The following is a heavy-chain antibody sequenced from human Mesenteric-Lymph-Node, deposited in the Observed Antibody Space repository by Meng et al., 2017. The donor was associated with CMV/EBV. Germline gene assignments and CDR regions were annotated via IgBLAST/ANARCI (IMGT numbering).Heavy chain of an antibody. CDR1: GFIFSDYS. V-gene: IGHV3-74*01. Sequence: GESLKISCAASGFIFSDYSVHWVRQAPGKGLVWVSRVNSDGSSTSYADSVKGRFTISRDNAKSTLYLQMNSLRAEDTAVYYCGRGGYCSGSSCYISFLVFDPWGQGTLVTVSS. J-gene: IGHJ5*02. CDR2: VNSDGSST. CDR3: GRGGYCSGSSCYISFLVFDP. D-gene: IGHD2-2*02.